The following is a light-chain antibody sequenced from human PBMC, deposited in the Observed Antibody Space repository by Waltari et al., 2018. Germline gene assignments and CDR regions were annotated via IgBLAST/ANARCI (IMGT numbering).Light chain of an antibody. V-gene: IGKV3-11*01. Sequence: EIVLTQSPATLSLSPGERATISCRASQSVTTYLDWHQQKPGQAPRVLIYDASTRATGIPGRFSGSGSGTDFTLTISSLEPEDFAVYYCHQRSSWPWTFGQGTKVEI. J-gene: IGKJ1*01. CDR2: DAS. CDR1: QSVTTY. CDR3: HQRSSWPWT.